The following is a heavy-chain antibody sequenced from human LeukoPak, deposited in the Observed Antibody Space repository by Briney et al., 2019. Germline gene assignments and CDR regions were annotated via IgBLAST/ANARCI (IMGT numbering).Heavy chain of an antibody. J-gene: IGHJ3*02. V-gene: IGHV4-59*01. Sequence: PSETLSLTCTVSGGSISSYYWSWIRQPPGKGLEWIGYIYSSGSTNYNPSLMSRVTISVDTSKNQFSLKLTSVTAADTAVYYCAKTVRQWLANDAFAIWGQGTMVTVSS. CDR3: AKTVRQWLANDAFAI. D-gene: IGHD6-19*01. CDR2: IYSSGST. CDR1: GGSISSYY.